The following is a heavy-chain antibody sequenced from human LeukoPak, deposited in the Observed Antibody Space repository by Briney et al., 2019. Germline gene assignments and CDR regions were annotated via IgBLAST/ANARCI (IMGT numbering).Heavy chain of an antibody. CDR1: GFMFASVG. J-gene: IGHJ5*02. V-gene: IGHV3-21*01. D-gene: IGHD2-15*01. CDR2: ISTSSSYI. CDR3: ARGADGVSSNSRGWFDP. Sequence: GGSLRLSCVASGFMFASVGMNWVRRAPGKGLEWVSSISTSSSYIYYADSVRGRFTISRDNAKNSLYLQMNSLRAEDTAVYSCARGADGVSSNSRGWFDPWGQGTLVTVSS.